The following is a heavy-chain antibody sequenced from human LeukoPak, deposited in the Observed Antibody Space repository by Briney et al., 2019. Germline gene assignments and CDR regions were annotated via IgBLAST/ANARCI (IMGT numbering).Heavy chain of an antibody. CDR3: ARGKHSVDS. CDR2: IYSSGYT. Sequence: SETLSLTCTVSGGAIRSHYWNWIRQPAGKGLEWIGRIYSSGYTNDNPFLKSRITMSVDMSKNQFSLRLNSVTAADTAVYYCARGKHSVDSWGQGMLVTVSS. V-gene: IGHV4-4*07. CDR1: GGAIRSHY. J-gene: IGHJ4*02.